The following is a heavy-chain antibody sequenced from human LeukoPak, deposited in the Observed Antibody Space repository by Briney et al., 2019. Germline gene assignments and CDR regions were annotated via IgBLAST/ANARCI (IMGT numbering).Heavy chain of an antibody. CDR2: IDHGGST. J-gene: IGHJ3*01. CDR1: SGSFGDDY. V-gene: IGHV4-34*01. D-gene: IGHD2-21*02. Sequence: SETLSLSCTIYSGSFGDDYWGWIRQAPGKGLEWIGEIDHGGSTNYNPSLASRVIVSRNTSKNQFFLNVTSVTVADTALYYCARFSSLTWGDWGDAFDVWGRGQWSPSLQ. CDR3: ARFSSLTWGDWGDAFDV.